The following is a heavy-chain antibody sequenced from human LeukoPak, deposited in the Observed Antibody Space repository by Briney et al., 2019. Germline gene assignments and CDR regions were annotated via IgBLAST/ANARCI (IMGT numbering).Heavy chain of an antibody. CDR3: ARGSREFDY. J-gene: IGHJ4*02. CDR2: ISIYYGNT. Sequence: VASVKVSCKTSGYTFASYGISWVRQAPGQGLEWMGWISIYYGNTDYAQKLQSRVTMTTDTSTNTAYMELRSLSSDDTAVYYCARGSREFDYWGQGTLVTVSS. D-gene: IGHD5-24*01. V-gene: IGHV1-18*01. CDR1: GYTFASYG.